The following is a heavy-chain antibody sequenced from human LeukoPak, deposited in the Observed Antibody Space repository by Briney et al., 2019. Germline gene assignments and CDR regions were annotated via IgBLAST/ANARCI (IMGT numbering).Heavy chain of an antibody. CDR3: ARLHHLAAAVPFDP. J-gene: IGHJ5*02. CDR1: GVSISNYY. D-gene: IGHD6-13*01. Sequence: PSETLSLTCTVSGVSISNYYWSWIRQPAGKGLEWIGEINHSGSTNYNPSLKSRVTISVDTSKNQFSLKLSSVTAADTAVYYCARLHHLAAAVPFDPWGQGTLVTVSS. V-gene: IGHV4-34*01. CDR2: INHSGST.